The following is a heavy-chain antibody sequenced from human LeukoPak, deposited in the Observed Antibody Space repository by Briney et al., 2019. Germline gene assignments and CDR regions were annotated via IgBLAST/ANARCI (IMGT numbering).Heavy chain of an antibody. D-gene: IGHD6-13*01. CDR1: GFTVSSNY. CDR3: ARDPVHEQQLVSYYYGMDV. V-gene: IGHV3-66*01. CDR2: IYSGGST. Sequence: GGSLRLSCAVSGFTVSSNYMTWVRRAPGKGLEWVSIIYSGGSTYYADSVKGRFTISRDNSKNTLYLQMNSLRAEDTAVYYCARDPVHEQQLVSYYYGMDVWGQGTTVTVSS. J-gene: IGHJ6*02.